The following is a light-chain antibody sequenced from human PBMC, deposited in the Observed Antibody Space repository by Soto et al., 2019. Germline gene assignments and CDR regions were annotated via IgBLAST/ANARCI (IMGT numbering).Light chain of an antibody. CDR2: EVS. J-gene: IGLJ1*01. CDR3: SSYTNSSHYV. CDR1: SSDVGGYKF. Sequence: QSVLTQPASVSGSPGQSITISCTGTSSDVGGYKFVSWYQHHPGKAPKLMIYEVSNRPSGVSNRFSGSKSGNTASLTISGLQAEDEAPYYCSSYTNSSHYVLGNGTKLT. V-gene: IGLV2-14*01.